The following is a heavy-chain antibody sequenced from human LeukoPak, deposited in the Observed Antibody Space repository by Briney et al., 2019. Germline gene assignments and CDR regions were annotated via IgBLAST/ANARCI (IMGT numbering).Heavy chain of an antibody. CDR2: FDPEDGEA. V-gene: IGHV1-24*01. CDR3: VTDIRSGWRNY. Sequence: GASVKVSCKVSGYTLTELSMHWVRQAPGKGLEWMGGFDPEDGEAIYAQKVQGRLTMTEDTSIDTAFMELRSPKSEDTAIYYRVTDIRSGWRNYWGQGTLITVSS. CDR1: GYTLTELS. J-gene: IGHJ4*02. D-gene: IGHD6-19*01.